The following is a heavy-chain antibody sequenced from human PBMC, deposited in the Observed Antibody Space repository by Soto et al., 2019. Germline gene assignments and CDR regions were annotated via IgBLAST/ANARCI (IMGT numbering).Heavy chain of an antibody. Sequence: GGSLRLSCVASGCIFSDYAMTWVRQAPGKGLQWVATISASGGNIEYADSLKGRFTISRDNSKNSVYLQLSGLTADDTAVHYCAKVAGGLGYFDLWGRGTLVTVSS. V-gene: IGHV3-23*01. D-gene: IGHD3-16*01. CDR2: ISASGGNI. CDR3: AKVAGGLGYFDL. CDR1: GCIFSDYA. J-gene: IGHJ2*01.